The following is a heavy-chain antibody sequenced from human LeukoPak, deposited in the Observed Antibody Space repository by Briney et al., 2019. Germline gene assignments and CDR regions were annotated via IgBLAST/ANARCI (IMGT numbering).Heavy chain of an antibody. CDR3: ARDLSSSDYFGWFDP. V-gene: IGHV4-39*02. J-gene: IGHJ5*02. CDR1: GGSITSITYF. D-gene: IGHD3-22*01. CDR2: IYYIGNT. Sequence: SETLSLTYTVSGGSITSITYFWGWIRQPPGKGLEWMGTIYYIGNTYYSPSLKSRLAISVDTSKNQFSLKLSSVTAADTAVYYCARDLSSSDYFGWFDPWGQGTLVTVSS.